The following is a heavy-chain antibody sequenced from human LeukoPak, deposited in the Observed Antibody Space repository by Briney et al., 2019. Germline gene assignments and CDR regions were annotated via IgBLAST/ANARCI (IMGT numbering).Heavy chain of an antibody. CDR1: GFTVSSNY. V-gene: IGHV3-66*01. D-gene: IGHD6-13*01. CDR2: IYSGGST. J-gene: IGHJ6*02. Sequence: GGSLRLSCAASGFTVSSNYMSWVRQAPGKGLEWVSVIYSGGSTYYADSVKGRFTISRDNSKNTLYLQMNSLRAEDTAVYYCARDGSSSWYYYGMDVWGQGTTVTVSS. CDR3: ARDGSSSWYYYGMDV.